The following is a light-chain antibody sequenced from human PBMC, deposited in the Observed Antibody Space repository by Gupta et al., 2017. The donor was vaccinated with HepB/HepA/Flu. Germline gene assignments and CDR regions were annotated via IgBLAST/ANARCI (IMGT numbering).Light chain of an antibody. V-gene: IGKV1-39*01. CDR2: AAS. CDR1: QSIGSY. J-gene: IGKJ5*01. CDR3: QQSDSIPIT. Sequence: DIDMTQSPSSLSASVGDRVTITCRASQSIGSYLNWYQQKPGKAPKLLIYAASRAQSGPPSRISSSGYAAYITLIISMRPPDDFVNYCCQQSDSIPITFGQGTXMEIK.